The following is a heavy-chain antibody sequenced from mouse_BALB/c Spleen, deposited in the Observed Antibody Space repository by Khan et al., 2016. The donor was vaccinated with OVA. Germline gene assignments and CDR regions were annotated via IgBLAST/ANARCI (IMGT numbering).Heavy chain of an antibody. CDR3: ASDYGPLYAMDY. J-gene: IGHJ4*01. Sequence: VQLKQSGPGLVKPSQSLSLTCSVTGYSITSGYYWNWIRQFPGNKLKWMGYISYDGNNNYNPSLKDRISITRDTSKNQFFLRLNSVTTEDTATYYCASDYGPLYAMDYWGQGTSVTVSS. V-gene: IGHV3-6*01. CDR1: GYSITSGYY. CDR2: ISYDGNN. D-gene: IGHD1-1*01.